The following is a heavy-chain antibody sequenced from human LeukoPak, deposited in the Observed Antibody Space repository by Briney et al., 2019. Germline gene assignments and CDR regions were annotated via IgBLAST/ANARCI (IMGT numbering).Heavy chain of an antibody. J-gene: IGHJ4*02. V-gene: IGHV3-30*04. D-gene: IGHD3-22*01. CDR2: ISYDGSSK. CDR1: RFTFSSYA. Sequence: GGSLRLSCAASRFTFSSYAMHWVRQAPGKGLEWVAVISYDGSSKYYADSVKGRFTISRDNSKNTLYVQMNSLRTEDTAIYYCAKGPDTSGYYSLDYWGQGTLVTVSS. CDR3: AKGPDTSGYYSLDY.